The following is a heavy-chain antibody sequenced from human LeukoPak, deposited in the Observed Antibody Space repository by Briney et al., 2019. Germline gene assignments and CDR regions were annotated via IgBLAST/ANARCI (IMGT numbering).Heavy chain of an antibody. V-gene: IGHV3-30-3*01. J-gene: IGHJ6*02. Sequence: GGSLRLSCAASGFTFSSYAMHWVRQAPGKGLEWVAVISYVETSKYYADSVKGRFTISRDNSKNMVYLQMNSLRAEDTAVYYCAREIGDYDFWSGTRGNGMGVWGQGTTVTVSS. CDR3: AREIGDYDFWSGTRGNGMGV. CDR1: GFTFSSYA. D-gene: IGHD3-3*01. CDR2: ISYVETSK.